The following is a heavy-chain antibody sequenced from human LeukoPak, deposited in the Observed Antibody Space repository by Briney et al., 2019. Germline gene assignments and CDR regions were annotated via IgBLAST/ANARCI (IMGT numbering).Heavy chain of an antibody. Sequence: QPGGSLRLSCSASGFTFSNYAMHWVRQAPGKGLEFVSGISSTGGSTNCPDSVKDRFSISRDNSKNTLYLQMTSLRADDTAVYYCVKDQHCSTISCATRTGFDPWGQGTSVTVSS. J-gene: IGHJ5*02. V-gene: IGHV3-64D*06. CDR1: GFTFSNYA. D-gene: IGHD2-2*01. CDR3: VKDQHCSTISCATRTGFDP. CDR2: ISSTGGST.